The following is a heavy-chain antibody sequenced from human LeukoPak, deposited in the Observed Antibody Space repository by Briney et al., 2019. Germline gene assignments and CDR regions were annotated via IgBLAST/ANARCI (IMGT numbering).Heavy chain of an antibody. D-gene: IGHD3-10*01. Sequence: PGGSLRLSCAASGFTVSSNYMSWVRQAPGKGLEWVSAISGSGSTTYYADSVKGRFTISRDNAKNSLYLQMNSLRAEDTAVYYCARSGGITMVRGVTFWGQGTLVAVSS. J-gene: IGHJ4*02. CDR1: GFTVSSNY. V-gene: IGHV3-21*01. CDR3: ARSGGITMVRGVTF. CDR2: ISGSGSTT.